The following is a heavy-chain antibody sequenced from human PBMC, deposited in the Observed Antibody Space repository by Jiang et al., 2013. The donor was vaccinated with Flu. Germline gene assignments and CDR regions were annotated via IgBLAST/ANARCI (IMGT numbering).Heavy chain of an antibody. Sequence: KPTQTLTLTCTFSGFSLDTAGEGVGWIRQPPGKAPEWLARIDWDDDKFYSTSLKTRLTISKDTSKNQVVPTMTNMDPVDTATYYCARIRESGASFDYWGQGTLVTVSS. CDR2: IDWDDDK. CDR1: GFSLDTAGEG. J-gene: IGHJ4*02. V-gene: IGHV2-70*04. CDR3: ARIRESGASFDY.